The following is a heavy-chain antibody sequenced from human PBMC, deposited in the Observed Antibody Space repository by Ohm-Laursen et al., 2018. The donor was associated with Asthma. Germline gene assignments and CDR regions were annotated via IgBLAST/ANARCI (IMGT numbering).Heavy chain of an antibody. J-gene: IGHJ6*02. CDR3: AHINDILTGTSYYYYYGMDV. CDR1: GFSLSTSGVG. V-gene: IGHV2-5*02. CDR2: IYWDDDK. Sequence: TQTLTLTCTFSGFSLSTSGVGVGWIRQPPGKALEWLALIYWDDDKRYSPSLKSRLTITKDTSKNQVVLTMTNMDPVDTATYYCAHINDILTGTSYYYYYGMDVWGQGTTVTVSS. D-gene: IGHD3-9*01.